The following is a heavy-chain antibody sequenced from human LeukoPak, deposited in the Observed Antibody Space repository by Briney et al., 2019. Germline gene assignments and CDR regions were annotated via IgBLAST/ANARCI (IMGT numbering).Heavy chain of an antibody. CDR1: GGALSDYH. V-gene: IGHV4-34*01. CDR2: ISHSGST. CDR3: ARVEIGPSCNVIDY. D-gene: IGHD2-15*01. J-gene: IGHJ4*02. Sequence: SETLSLTCAVSGGALSDYHWRWVRQPPGRGVERIFEISHSGSTNSNPSLKSRVTVLVDTSKSQFSLKLSSVTAADTAVYYCARVEIGPSCNVIDYWGQGTLVTVSS.